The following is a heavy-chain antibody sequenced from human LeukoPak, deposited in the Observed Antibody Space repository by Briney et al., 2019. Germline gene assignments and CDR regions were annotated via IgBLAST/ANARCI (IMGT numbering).Heavy chain of an antibody. V-gene: IGHV3-21*01. J-gene: IGHJ6*02. CDR3: ARDHCSSTSCHPWPYYYGMDV. Sequence: PGGSLRLSCAASGFTFSSYSMNWVRQAPGKGLEWVSSISSSSSYIYYADSVKGRFTISRDNAKNSLYLQMNSLRAEDTAVYYCARDHCSSTSCHPWPYYYGMDVWGQGTTVTVSS. CDR1: GFTFSSYS. CDR2: ISSSSSYI. D-gene: IGHD2-2*01.